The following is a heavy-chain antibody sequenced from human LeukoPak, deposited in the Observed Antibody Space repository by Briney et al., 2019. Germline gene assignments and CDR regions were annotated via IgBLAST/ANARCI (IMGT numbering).Heavy chain of an antibody. CDR1: GFTFSSYE. V-gene: IGHV3-48*03. CDR2: ISSSGSTI. J-gene: IGHJ5*02. CDR3: ARERNWFDP. Sequence: GGSLRLSCAASGFTFSSYEMNWVRQAPGKGLECVSYISSSGSTIYYADSVKGRFTISRDNAKNSLYLQMNSLRAEDTAVYYCARERNWFDPWGQGTLVTVSS.